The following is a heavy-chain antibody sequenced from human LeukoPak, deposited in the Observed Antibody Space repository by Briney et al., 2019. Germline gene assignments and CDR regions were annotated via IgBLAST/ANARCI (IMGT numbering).Heavy chain of an antibody. CDR2: IYYSGST. D-gene: IGHD3-10*01. CDR1: GGSISSGGYY. CDR3: ARDPRWFGEPGAFDI. V-gene: IGHV4-31*03. Sequence: TLSLTCTVSGGSISSGGYYWSWIRQHPGKGLEWIGYIYYSGSTYYNPSLKSRVTISVDTSKNQFSLKLSSVTAADTAVYYCARDPRWFGEPGAFDIWGQGTMVTVSS. J-gene: IGHJ3*02.